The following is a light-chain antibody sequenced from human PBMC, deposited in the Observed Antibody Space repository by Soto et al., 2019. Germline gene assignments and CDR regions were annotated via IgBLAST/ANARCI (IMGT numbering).Light chain of an antibody. J-gene: IGLJ2*01. CDR3: SSYTTSDTVI. CDR1: SSDVGDYDY. Sequence: QAVVTQPASVSGSPGQSITISCTGTSSDVGDYDYVSWYQQHPGKAPKLMIYEVTNRPSGVSNRFSGSKSGHTASLTISGLQAGDEADYYCSSYTTSDTVIFGGGTKLTVL. CDR2: EVT. V-gene: IGLV2-14*01.